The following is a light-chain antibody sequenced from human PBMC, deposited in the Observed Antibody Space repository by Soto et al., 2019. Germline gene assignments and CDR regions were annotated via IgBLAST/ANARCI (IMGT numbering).Light chain of an antibody. CDR1: SGNIASNY. CDR2: EEN. Sequence: NFMLTQPHSVSESPGKTVTISCTRSSGNIASNYVQWYQQRPGSAPTTVIYEENQRPSGVPDRFSASIDISSNSASLTISGLKTEDEADYYCQSYDSTIWVFGGGTKLTVL. J-gene: IGLJ3*02. CDR3: QSYDSTIWV. V-gene: IGLV6-57*03.